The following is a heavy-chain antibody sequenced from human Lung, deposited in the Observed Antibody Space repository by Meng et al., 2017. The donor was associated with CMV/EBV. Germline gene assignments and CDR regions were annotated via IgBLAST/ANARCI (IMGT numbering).Heavy chain of an antibody. CDR3: AGTAAAGISWSEYCQH. CDR1: GLTFSDNG. D-gene: IGHD6-13*01. Sequence: GGSLRLSCSASGLTFSDNGIHWVRQAPGKGLEWVTFIPHDGSNKFYADSVRGRFTISRDNAKNSLYLQMNSLRAEDTAVYYCAGTAAAGISWSEYCQHWGQGTXVTVSS. CDR2: IPHDGSNK. J-gene: IGHJ1*01. V-gene: IGHV3-30*02.